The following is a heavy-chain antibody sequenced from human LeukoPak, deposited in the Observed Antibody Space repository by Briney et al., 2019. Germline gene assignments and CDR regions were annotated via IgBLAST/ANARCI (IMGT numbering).Heavy chain of an antibody. D-gene: IGHD3-22*01. Sequence: PSETLSLTCTVSGGSISSYYWGWIRQPPGKGLEWIGSIYYSGSTYYNPSLKSRVTISVDTSKNQFSLKLSSVTAADTAVYYCACSDRHYYDSSGYHTFDIWGQGTMVTVSS. CDR2: IYYSGST. CDR3: ACSDRHYYDSSGYHTFDI. V-gene: IGHV4-39*01. J-gene: IGHJ3*02. CDR1: GGSISSYY.